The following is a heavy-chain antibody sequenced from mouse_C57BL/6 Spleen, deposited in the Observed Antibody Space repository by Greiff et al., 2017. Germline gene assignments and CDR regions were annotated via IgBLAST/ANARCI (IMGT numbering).Heavy chain of an antibody. V-gene: IGHV1-80*01. J-gene: IGHJ2*01. CDR1: GYAFSSYW. CDR3: AREFITTVVATDY. CDR2: IYPGDGDT. Sequence: VQLQQSGAELVKPGASVKISCKASGYAFSSYWMNWVKQRPGTGLEWIGQIYPGDGDTNYNGKFKGKATLTADKSSSTAYMQLSSLTSEDSAVYFCAREFITTVVATDYWGQGTTLTVSS. D-gene: IGHD1-1*01.